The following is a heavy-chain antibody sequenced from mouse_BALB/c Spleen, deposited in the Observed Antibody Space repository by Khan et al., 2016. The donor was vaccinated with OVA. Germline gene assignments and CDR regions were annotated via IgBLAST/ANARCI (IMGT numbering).Heavy chain of an antibody. J-gene: IGHJ3*01. Sequence: VQLKESGGDLVKPGGSLKLSCAASGFTFSSYSMSWVRQPPDKRLEWVATISSGGDYTYYPDSVKGRFTISRDNAKNTLYLQMSSLKSEDTAMYDCASQLTGSFAYWGQGTLVTVSA. CDR2: ISSGGDYT. D-gene: IGHD4-1*01. CDR3: ASQLTGSFAY. V-gene: IGHV5-6*01. CDR1: GFTFSSYS.